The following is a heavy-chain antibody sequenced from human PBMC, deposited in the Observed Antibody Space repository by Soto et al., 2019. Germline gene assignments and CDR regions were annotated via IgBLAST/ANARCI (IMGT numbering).Heavy chain of an antibody. V-gene: IGHV3-21*01. CDR2: ISSTSSYI. D-gene: IGHD1-1*01. CDR3: AREGSYWNDVGPD. Sequence: PGGSLRLSCAASGFTFSTYTMNWVRQAPGKGLEWVSSISSTSSYIYYADSVKGRFTISRDNAKNSLYLQMSSLRAEDTAVYYCAREGSYWNDVGPDWGQGTLVTVSS. CDR1: GFTFSTYT. J-gene: IGHJ4*02.